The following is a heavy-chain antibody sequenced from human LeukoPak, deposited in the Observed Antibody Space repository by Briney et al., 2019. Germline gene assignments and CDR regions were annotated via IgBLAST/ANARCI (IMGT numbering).Heavy chain of an antibody. Sequence: SETLSLTCTVSGGYISTYYWTWIRQPPGKGLEWIGYIYYSGSTNYNPSLKSRVTISVDTSKNEFSLKLSSVTAADTAVYYCARDHRVYGMDVWGHGTTVTVSS. J-gene: IGHJ6*02. D-gene: IGHD3-10*01. V-gene: IGHV4-59*01. CDR2: IYYSGST. CDR1: GGYISTYY. CDR3: ARDHRVYGMDV.